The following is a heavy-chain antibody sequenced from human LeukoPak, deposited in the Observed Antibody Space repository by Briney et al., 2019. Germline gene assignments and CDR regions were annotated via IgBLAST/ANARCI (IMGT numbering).Heavy chain of an antibody. CDR1: GYTFPYRY. CDR2: ITPFNGNT. J-gene: IGHJ5*02. CDR3: AIASWWFGDIGGWFDP. Sequence: ASVKVSCKASGYTFPYRYLHWVRQAPRQALEWMGWITPFNGNTNYAQKFQDRVTITRDRSMSTAYMELSSLRSEDTAMYYCAIASWWFGDIGGWFDPWGQGTLVTVSS. D-gene: IGHD3-10*01. V-gene: IGHV1-45*03.